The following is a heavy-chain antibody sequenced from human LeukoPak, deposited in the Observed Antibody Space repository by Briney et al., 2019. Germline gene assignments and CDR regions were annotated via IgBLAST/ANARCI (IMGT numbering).Heavy chain of an antibody. CDR2: IRIGGGGT. V-gene: IGHV3-23*01. CDR1: GFDLTTYA. J-gene: IGHJ5*02. Sequence: GGSLRLSCAASGFDLTTYAMTWVRQHPAEGLEWVSSIRIGGGGTYYADSVKGRFTISRDNSENTLHLQMNNLRVEDTARYFCARCMVLSQGWCNWFDPWGQGTLVTVSS. CDR3: ARCMVLSQGWCNWFDP. D-gene: IGHD6-13*01.